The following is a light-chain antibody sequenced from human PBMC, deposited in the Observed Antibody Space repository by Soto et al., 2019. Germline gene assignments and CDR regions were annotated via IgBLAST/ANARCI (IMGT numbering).Light chain of an antibody. V-gene: IGLV2-14*01. CDR3: TSCITANTRCV. CDR1: SSDIGRYNY. Sequence: QSALTQPASVSGSPGPSITISCTGTSSDIGRYNYVSWFQQHPGKVPKLVIFEVNYRPSGVSDRFSGSKSGNTASLTITGLQAEDEVDYYCTSCITANTRCVFGSGTKLTVL. J-gene: IGLJ1*01. CDR2: EVN.